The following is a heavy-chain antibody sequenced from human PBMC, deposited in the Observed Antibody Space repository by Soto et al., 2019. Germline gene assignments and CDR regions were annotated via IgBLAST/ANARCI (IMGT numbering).Heavy chain of an antibody. V-gene: IGHV1-69*06. J-gene: IGHJ6*01. D-gene: IGHD1-7*01. CDR2: IIPIFGTA. Sequence: SVKVSFKASGGPFSNYAISLVRQAPGQGLEWIGGIIPIFGTADFAQKFQGRVTITADKSTSTAYMELSSLRSEDTAVYYCARTSVGNTSYGMDVWGQGTTVTVSS. CDR1: GGPFSNYA. CDR3: ARTSVGNTSYGMDV.